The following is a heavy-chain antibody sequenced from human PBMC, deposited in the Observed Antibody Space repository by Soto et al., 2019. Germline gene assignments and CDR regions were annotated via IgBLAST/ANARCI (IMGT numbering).Heavy chain of an antibody. Sequence: EVQLVESGGGLVQPGGSLRLSCAASGFTFSTYWMSWVRQAPGKGLGWGASIKQDGSGEYYVDSVKGRFTISRDNAKNSLYLQMNSLRAEDTGVYYCARLMWWWTGWGQGTLVTVSS. D-gene: IGHD2-21*01. CDR1: GFTFSTYW. V-gene: IGHV3-7*01. CDR2: IKQDGSGE. CDR3: ARLMWWWTG. J-gene: IGHJ4*02.